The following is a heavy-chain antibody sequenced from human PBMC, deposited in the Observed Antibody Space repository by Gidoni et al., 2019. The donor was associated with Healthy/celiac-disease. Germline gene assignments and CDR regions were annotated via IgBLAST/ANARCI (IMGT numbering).Heavy chain of an antibody. CDR1: GGSFSGYY. J-gene: IGHJ4*02. Sequence: QVQLQQWGAGLLKPSETLSLTCAVYGGSFSGYYWSWIRQPPGKGLEWIGEINHSGSTNYNPSLKSRVTISVDTSKNQFSLKLSSVTAADTAVYYCARVKGSYYALDYWGQGTLVTVSS. D-gene: IGHD3-10*01. V-gene: IGHV4-34*01. CDR3: ARVKGSYYALDY. CDR2: INHSGST.